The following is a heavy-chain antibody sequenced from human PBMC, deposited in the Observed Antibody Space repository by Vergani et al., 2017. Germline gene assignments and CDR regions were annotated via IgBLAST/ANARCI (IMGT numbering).Heavy chain of an antibody. D-gene: IGHD3-16*02. V-gene: IGHV4-61*02. J-gene: IGHJ4*02. Sequence: QVQLQESGPGLVKPSQTLSITCTVSGGPIRSGRYDWSWIRQPAGKGLEWIGRIYTSGSTKFNPSFKSRVTISVDTSKNQFSLKLSSVTDTDTAVYYCAKESYDDVWGSYRYTQDFWGQGREVTVSS. CDR3: AKESYDDVWGSYRYTQDF. CDR1: GGPIRSGRYD. CDR2: IYTSGST.